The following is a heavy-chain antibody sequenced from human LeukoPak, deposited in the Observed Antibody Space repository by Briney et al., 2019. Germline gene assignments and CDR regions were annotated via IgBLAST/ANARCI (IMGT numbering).Heavy chain of an antibody. Sequence: SETLSLTCAVYGGSFSGYYWSWIRQPPGKGLEWIGEINHSGSTNYNPSLKSRVTISVDTSKNQFSLKLSSVTAADTAVYYCARRALGGDLFDYWGQGTLDTVSS. CDR2: INHSGST. CDR3: ARRALGGDLFDY. D-gene: IGHD3-10*01. V-gene: IGHV4-34*01. CDR1: GGSFSGYY. J-gene: IGHJ4*02.